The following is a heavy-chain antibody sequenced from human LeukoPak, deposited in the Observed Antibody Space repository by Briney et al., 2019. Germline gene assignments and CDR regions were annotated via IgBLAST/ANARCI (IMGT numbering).Heavy chain of an antibody. Sequence: PGGSLRLSCSASGFLFSSYAMHWVRQAPGKGLEYVSAISDSGGSTYYADSVKGRFTISRDNSKNTLYLSSLRAEDTAVYFCVRGYSFGPYGMDVWGQGTTVTVSS. CDR3: VRGYSFGPYGMDV. D-gene: IGHD2-15*01. J-gene: IGHJ6*02. CDR2: ISDSGGST. CDR1: GFLFSSYA. V-gene: IGHV3-64D*09.